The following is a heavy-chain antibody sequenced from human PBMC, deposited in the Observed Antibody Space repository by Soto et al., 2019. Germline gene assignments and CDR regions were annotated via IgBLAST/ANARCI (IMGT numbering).Heavy chain of an antibody. J-gene: IGHJ6*01. CDR3: ARILLGYCSSTSCSPLAPYYYYYYGMD. Sequence: SGPTLVNPTQTLTLTCSVSGFSLNNARMGVSGIRHPPGKALEWLAHIFSNDEKSYSTSLKSRLTISKDTSKIQVVLTMTNMDPVDTATYYCARILLGYCSSTSCSPLAPYYYYYYGMD. CDR1: GFSLNNARMG. D-gene: IGHD2-2*01. CDR2: IFSNDEK. V-gene: IGHV2-26*01.